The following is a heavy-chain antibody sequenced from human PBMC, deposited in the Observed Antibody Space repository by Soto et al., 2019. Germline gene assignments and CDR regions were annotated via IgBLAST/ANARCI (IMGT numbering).Heavy chain of an antibody. CDR2: ISSSSSYT. V-gene: IGHV3-11*06. Sequence: QVQLVESGGGLVKPGGSLRLSCAASGFTFSDYYMSWIRQAPGKGLEWVSYISSSSSYTNYADSVKGRFTISRDNAKNSLYLQMNSLRAEDTAVYYCARVRGSYYDFWSGYRGRYFDYWGQGTLVTVSS. D-gene: IGHD3-3*01. CDR3: ARVRGSYYDFWSGYRGRYFDY. J-gene: IGHJ4*02. CDR1: GFTFSDYY.